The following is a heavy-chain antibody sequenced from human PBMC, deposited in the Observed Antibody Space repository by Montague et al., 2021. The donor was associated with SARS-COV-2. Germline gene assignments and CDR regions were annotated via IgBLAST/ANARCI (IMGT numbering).Heavy chain of an antibody. J-gene: IGHJ5*02. CDR2: IYYSGTT. CDR1: AGAIRDTDYF. V-gene: IGHV4-39*01. D-gene: IGHD3-16*01. Sequence: SETLSLTCTVSAGAIRDTDYFWGWIRQPPGKGLEWIGSIYYSGTTYHXPSLKSRVTISVDTSKNQFSLKLSSVTAADTAVYFCARHRDNLGSLNWFAPWGQGTLVTVSS. CDR3: ARHRDNLGSLNWFAP.